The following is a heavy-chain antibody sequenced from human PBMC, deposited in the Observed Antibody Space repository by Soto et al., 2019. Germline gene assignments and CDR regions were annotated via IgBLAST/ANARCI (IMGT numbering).Heavy chain of an antibody. CDR2: INHSGST. J-gene: IGHJ5*02. V-gene: IGHV4-34*01. D-gene: IGHD2-15*01. CDR1: GGSFNGYY. CDR3: ARSGYCSGGSCDNWFDP. Sequence: QVQLQQWGAGLLKPSETLSLTCAVYGGSFNGYYWSWIRQPPGKGLEWIGEINHSGSTNYNPSLKSRVTISVDTSKNQFSLKLSSVTAADTAVYYCARSGYCSGGSCDNWFDPWGQGTLVTVSS.